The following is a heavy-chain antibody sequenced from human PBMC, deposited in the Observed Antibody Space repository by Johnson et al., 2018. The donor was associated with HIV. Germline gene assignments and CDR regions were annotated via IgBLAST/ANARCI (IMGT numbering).Heavy chain of an antibody. V-gene: IGHV3-15*01. CDR2: IKSKTDGGTT. CDR3: TTPAGVVTAIRATYDAFDI. J-gene: IGHJ3*02. D-gene: IGHD2-21*02. Sequence: VQLVESGGGVVQPGRSLRLSCAASGFTFSNAWMSWVRQAPGKGLEWVGRIKSKTDGGTTDYAAPVKGRFTISRDDSKNTLYLQMNSLKTEDTAVYYCTTPAGVVTAIRATYDAFDIWGQWTMVTVSS. CDR1: GFTFSNAW.